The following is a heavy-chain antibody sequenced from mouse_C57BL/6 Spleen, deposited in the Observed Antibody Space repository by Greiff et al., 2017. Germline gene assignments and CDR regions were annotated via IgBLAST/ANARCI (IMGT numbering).Heavy chain of an antibody. CDR3: ARPGIYYDYDDAPFAY. D-gene: IGHD2-4*01. Sequence: EVMLVESGGGLVKPGGSLKLSCAASGFTFSSYTMSWVRQTPEKRLEWVATISGGGGNTYYPDSVKGRFTISRDNAKNTLYLQMSSLRSEDTALYYCARPGIYYDYDDAPFAYWGQGTLVTVSA. J-gene: IGHJ3*01. CDR2: ISGGGGNT. V-gene: IGHV5-9*01. CDR1: GFTFSSYT.